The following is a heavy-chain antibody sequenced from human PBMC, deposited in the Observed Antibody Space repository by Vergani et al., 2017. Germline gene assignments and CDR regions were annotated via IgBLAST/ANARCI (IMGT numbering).Heavy chain of an antibody. CDR3: ARSYSSSWYQLKYDYYYYMDV. CDR1: GGSISSSSYY. V-gene: IGHV4-39*01. J-gene: IGHJ6*03. D-gene: IGHD6-13*01. Sequence: QLQLQESGPGLVKPSETLSLTCTVSGGSISSSSYYWGWIRQPPGKGLEWIGSIYYSGSTYDNPSLKSRVTIFVETSKNQFSLKLSSVTASDTAVYYCARSYSSSWYQLKYDYYYYMDVWGKGTTVTVSS. CDR2: IYYSGST.